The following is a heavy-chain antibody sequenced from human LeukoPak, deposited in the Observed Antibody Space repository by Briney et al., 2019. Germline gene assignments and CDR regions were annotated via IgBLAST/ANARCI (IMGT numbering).Heavy chain of an antibody. CDR1: GFTFSSYA. Sequence: SGGSLRLSCAASGFTFSSYAMSWVRQAPGKGLEWVSAISGSGGSTYYADSVKGRFTISRDNSKNTLYLQMNSLRAEDTAVYYCAKDIYDSSGYYRDHDAFDIWGQGTMVTVSS. CDR3: AKDIYDSSGYYRDHDAFDI. CDR2: ISGSGGST. D-gene: IGHD3-22*01. J-gene: IGHJ3*02. V-gene: IGHV3-23*01.